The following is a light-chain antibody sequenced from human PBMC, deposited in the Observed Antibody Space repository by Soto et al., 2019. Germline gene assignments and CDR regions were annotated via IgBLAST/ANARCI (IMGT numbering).Light chain of an antibody. CDR3: QHWHDYSWT. Sequence: DIHMTQSPSTLSASVGDRVTITCRASQSISIWLAWYQQKPGKAPNLLIYKTSSLETGVPSRFSGSGSGTEFTLTISSLQPDDFATYYCQHWHDYSWTIGQGTKVEVK. V-gene: IGKV1-5*03. CDR2: KTS. J-gene: IGKJ1*01. CDR1: QSISIW.